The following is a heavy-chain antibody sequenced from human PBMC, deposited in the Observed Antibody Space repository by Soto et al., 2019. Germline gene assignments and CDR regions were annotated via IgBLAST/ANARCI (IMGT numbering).Heavy chain of an antibody. Sequence: SVKVSCKASGGTFSSYAISWVRQAPGQGLEWMGGIIPIFGTANYAQKFQGRVTITADESTSTAYMELSSLRSEDTAVYYCARGEQQLATHEYFYYWGQGTLVPVSS. CDR2: IIPIFGTA. D-gene: IGHD6-13*01. CDR3: ARGEQQLATHEYFYY. J-gene: IGHJ4*02. V-gene: IGHV1-69*13. CDR1: GGTFSSYA.